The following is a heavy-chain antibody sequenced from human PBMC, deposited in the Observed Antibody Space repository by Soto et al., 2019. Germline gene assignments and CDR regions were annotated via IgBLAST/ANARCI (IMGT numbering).Heavy chain of an antibody. V-gene: IGHV1-69*08. D-gene: IGHD6-13*01. CDR2: IIPILGIA. Sequence: QVQLVQSGAEVKKPGSSVKVSCKASGGTFSSYTISWVRQAPGQGLEWMGRIIPILGIANYAQKFQGRVTITGDQSTSTAYMELSRLRSEDTAVYYCAREGYSSSWYGMDVWGQGTTVTVSS. CDR1: GGTFSSYT. J-gene: IGHJ6*02. CDR3: AREGYSSSWYGMDV.